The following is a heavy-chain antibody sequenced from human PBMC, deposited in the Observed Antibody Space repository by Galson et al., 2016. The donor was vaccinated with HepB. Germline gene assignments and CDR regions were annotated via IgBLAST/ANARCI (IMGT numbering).Heavy chain of an antibody. CDR2: VRGGGEST. CDR1: GFTFSSYA. Sequence: SLRLSCAASGFTFSSYAMSWVRQAPGRGLHWVSTVRGGGESTYYADSVRGRFTISRDNSKNTLYLQMNSLRAEDTAVYYCARKELYYYYGMDVWGQGTTVTVSS. D-gene: IGHD1-7*01. CDR3: ARKELYYYYGMDV. J-gene: IGHJ6*02. V-gene: IGHV3-23*01.